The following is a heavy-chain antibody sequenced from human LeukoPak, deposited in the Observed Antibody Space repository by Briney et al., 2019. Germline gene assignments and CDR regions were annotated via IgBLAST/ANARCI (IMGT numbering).Heavy chain of an antibody. J-gene: IGHJ4*02. D-gene: IGHD6-13*01. CDR1: GGTFSSYA. Sequence: PVKVSCKASGGTFSSYAISWVRQAPGQGLEWMGGIIPIFGTANYAQKFQGRVTITADESTSTAYMELSSLRSEDTAVYYCAREEPGDSSSPPIWGQGTLVTVSS. CDR3: AREEPGDSSSPPI. CDR2: IIPIFGTA. V-gene: IGHV1-69*01.